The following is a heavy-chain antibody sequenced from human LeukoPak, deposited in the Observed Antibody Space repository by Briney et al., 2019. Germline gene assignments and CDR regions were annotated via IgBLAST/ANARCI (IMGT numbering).Heavy chain of an antibody. V-gene: IGHV3-30*02. CDR1: GFTFSKFG. CDR2: IRSDGSIK. Sequence: SGGSLRLSCAASGFTFSKFGMHWVRQAPGKGLDWVAFIRSDGSIKYYADSVKGRFTISRDNSKNTLYLQMNSLKTEDTAVYYCTRGGGVQLSFDYWGQGTLVTVSS. CDR3: TRGGGVQLSFDY. D-gene: IGHD5-18*01. J-gene: IGHJ4*02.